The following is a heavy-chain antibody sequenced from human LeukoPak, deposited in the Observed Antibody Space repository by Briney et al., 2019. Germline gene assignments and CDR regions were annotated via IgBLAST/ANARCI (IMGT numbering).Heavy chain of an antibody. CDR3: AKMAGGGYSSSGLYYFDY. CDR2: ISYDGSNK. D-gene: IGHD6-13*01. CDR1: GFTFSIYP. Sequence: PGRSLRLSCAASGFTFSIYPMHWVRQAPGKGLEWVALISYDGSNKYYADSVKGRFTISRDNSKNTLYLQMNSLRAEDTAVYYCAKMAGGGYSSSGLYYFDYRGQGTLVTVSS. V-gene: IGHV3-30-3*02. J-gene: IGHJ4*02.